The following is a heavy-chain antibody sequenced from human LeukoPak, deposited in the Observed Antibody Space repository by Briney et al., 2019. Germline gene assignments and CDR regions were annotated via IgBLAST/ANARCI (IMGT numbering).Heavy chain of an antibody. D-gene: IGHD3-3*01. CDR3: AKTSLSDPSGHYYYMDV. CDR2: IRFDGTDK. CDR1: GLTFSSYG. J-gene: IGHJ6*03. Sequence: PGGSLRLPCAASGLTFSSYGMHWVRQAPGKGLEWVAFIRFDGTDKLYADSVKARFTISRDNSQNTVSLQVNNLRSEDTALYYCAKTSLSDPSGHYYYMDVWGKGTTVTVSS. V-gene: IGHV3-30*02.